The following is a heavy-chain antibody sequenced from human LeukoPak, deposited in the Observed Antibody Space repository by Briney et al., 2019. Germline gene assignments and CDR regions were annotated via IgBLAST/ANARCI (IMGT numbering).Heavy chain of an antibody. D-gene: IGHD7-27*01. Sequence: SETLSLTCSVSGASISSYYWSWIRQPPGKGLEWIGYIYDSGTTKYNPSLQSRITISVDTSKNQFSLRLTSVTAADTAVYYCARLTGVYWGQETLVTASS. CDR2: IYDSGTT. CDR3: ARLTGVY. J-gene: IGHJ4*02. CDR1: GASISSYY. V-gene: IGHV4-59*08.